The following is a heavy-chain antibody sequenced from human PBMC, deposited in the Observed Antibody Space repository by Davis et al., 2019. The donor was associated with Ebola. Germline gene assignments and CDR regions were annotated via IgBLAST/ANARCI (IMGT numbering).Heavy chain of an antibody. V-gene: IGHV4-34*01. CDR1: GGSFSGYY. Sequence: MPGGSLRLSCAVYGGSFSGYYWSRIRQPPGKGLEWIGEINHSGSTNYNPSLKSRVTISVDTSKNQFSLKLSSVTAADTAVYYCARLTNTYYYYGMDVWGQGTTVTVSS. J-gene: IGHJ6*02. D-gene: IGHD1/OR15-1a*01. CDR2: INHSGST. CDR3: ARLTNTYYYYGMDV.